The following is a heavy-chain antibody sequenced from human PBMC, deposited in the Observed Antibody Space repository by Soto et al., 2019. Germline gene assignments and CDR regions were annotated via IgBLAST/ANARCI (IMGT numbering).Heavy chain of an antibody. D-gene: IGHD5-12*01. V-gene: IGHV3-30-3*01. CDR2: ISYDGSNK. Sequence: GGSLRLSCAASGFTFSSYAMHWVRQAPGKGLEWVAVISYDGSNKYYADYVKDQFTISRHNSKNKMFLQMNSLRAEDTAVYYCARDYYRFNSGYGFRMDVWGQGT. CDR3: ARDYYRFNSGYGFRMDV. CDR1: GFTFSSYA. J-gene: IGHJ6*02.